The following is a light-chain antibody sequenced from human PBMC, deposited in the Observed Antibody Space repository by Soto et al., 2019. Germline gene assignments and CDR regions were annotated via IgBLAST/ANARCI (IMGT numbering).Light chain of an antibody. V-gene: IGLV2-14*01. Sequence: QSVLTRPASVSGSPGQSSTIAFTGTGSDVGGYNSVSWYRQDPGKAPKLMIYDVTNRPSGVSNRFSGSKSGNTASLTISGLQAEDEADYYCSAFTSSVTYVFGNGSKVTVL. CDR3: SAFTSSVTYV. J-gene: IGLJ1*01. CDR1: GSDVGGYNS. CDR2: DVT.